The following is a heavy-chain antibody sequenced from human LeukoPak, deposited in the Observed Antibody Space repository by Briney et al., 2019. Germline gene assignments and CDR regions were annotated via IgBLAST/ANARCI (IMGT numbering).Heavy chain of an antibody. V-gene: IGHV3-21*05. CDR2: IRIDSGNT. J-gene: IGHJ4*02. CDR3: ARDHNYAFDN. CDR1: GFPFIKYS. D-gene: IGHD1-1*01. Sequence: PGGSLRLSCAASGFPFIKYSMNWVRQVPGKGLEWVSYIRIDSGNTNYADSVRGRFTISADNAKNSLYLQMNSLRAEDTAGYYSARDHNYAFDNWGQGTLVSVAS.